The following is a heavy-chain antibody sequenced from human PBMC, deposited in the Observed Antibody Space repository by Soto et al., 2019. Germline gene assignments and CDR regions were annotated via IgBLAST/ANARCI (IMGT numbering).Heavy chain of an antibody. V-gene: IGHV4-61*01. D-gene: IGHD2-15*01. CDR3: ARECCGGGSCYSGYKLGIDH. J-gene: IGHJ4*02. Sequence: TLSLTCTVSRVSVGSDHYYWSWIRQPPGKGLEWIGHTYYNGVTNYNPSLKSRVIISADTTKREVSLKMSAVTAADTAVDFCARECCGGGSCYSGYKLGIDHWGQGTLVTVSS. CDR2: TYYNGVT. CDR1: RVSVGSDHYY.